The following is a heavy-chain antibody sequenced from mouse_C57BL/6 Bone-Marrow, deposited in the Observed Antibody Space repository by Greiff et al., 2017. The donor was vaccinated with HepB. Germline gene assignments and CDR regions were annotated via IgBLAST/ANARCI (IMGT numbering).Heavy chain of an antibody. V-gene: IGHV14-4*01. Sequence: EVQLQQSGAELVRPGASVKLSCTASGFNIKDDYMHWVKQRPEQGLEWIGWIDPENGDTEYASKFQGKATITADTSSNTAYLQLSSLTSEDTAVYYCITGLRSFDYWGQGTTLTVSS. D-gene: IGHD1-1*01. CDR3: ITGLRSFDY. CDR2: IDPENGDT. CDR1: GFNIKDDY. J-gene: IGHJ2*01.